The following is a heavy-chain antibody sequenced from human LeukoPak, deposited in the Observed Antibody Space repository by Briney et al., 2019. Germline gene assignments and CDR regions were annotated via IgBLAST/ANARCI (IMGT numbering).Heavy chain of an antibody. V-gene: IGHV3-9*01. D-gene: IGHD3-10*01. J-gene: IGHJ4*02. CDR2: ISWNSGSI. CDR1: GFTFDDYA. Sequence: GGSLRLSCAASGFTFDDYAMHWVRQAPGNGLEWVSGISWNSGSIGYADSVKGRFTISRDNAKNSLYLQMNSLRAEDTALYSCARRPAPGSFDYWGQGTLVTVSS. CDR3: ARRPAPGSFDY.